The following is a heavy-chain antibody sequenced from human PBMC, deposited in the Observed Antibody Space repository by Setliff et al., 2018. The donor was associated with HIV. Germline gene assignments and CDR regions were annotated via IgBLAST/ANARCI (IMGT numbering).Heavy chain of an antibody. CDR1: GFTFSTYA. Sequence: GGSLRLSCAASGFTFSTYAMSWVRQAPGKGLEWVAIISDDGSDKHFADSLKGRFTISRDNSKNTMYLQMNSLKIEDTAIYCCARGGGPEPESKLFDYWGQGTLVTVSS. D-gene: IGHD1-26*01. CDR3: ARGGGPEPESKLFDY. J-gene: IGHJ4*02. V-gene: IGHV3-30*03. CDR2: ISDDGSDK.